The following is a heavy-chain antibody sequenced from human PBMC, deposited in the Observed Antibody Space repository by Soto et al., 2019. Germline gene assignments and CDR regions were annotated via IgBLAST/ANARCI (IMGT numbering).Heavy chain of an antibody. CDR3: VRDLTGDFDY. V-gene: IGHV1-18*01. CDR1: GYSFTTYG. J-gene: IGHJ4*02. CDR2: INGYGHGA. D-gene: IGHD7-27*01. Sequence: QVQLVQSGAEVRQPGASVKVSCKASGYSFTTYGMSWVRQAPGQGLEYMGWINGYGHGAKYVQRFQGRFSMTTDTSTNTVYMDLRILTSDDTAVYYCVRDLTGDFDYWGQGTVVIVSP.